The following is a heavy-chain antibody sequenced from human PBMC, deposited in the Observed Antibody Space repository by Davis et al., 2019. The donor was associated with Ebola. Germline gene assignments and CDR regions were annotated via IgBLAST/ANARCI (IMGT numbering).Heavy chain of an antibody. CDR2: IRPDGSDK. V-gene: IGHV3-7*03. CDR3: AKDGEWELLLFDY. Sequence: PGGSLRLSCSASGFAFSSNWMDWVRQAPGKGLEWVANIRPDGSDKYYVDSLKGRFTISRDNAKNSLYLQMNSLRAEDTAVYYCAKDGEWELLLFDYWGQGTLVTVSS. CDR1: GFAFSSNW. J-gene: IGHJ4*02. D-gene: IGHD1-26*01.